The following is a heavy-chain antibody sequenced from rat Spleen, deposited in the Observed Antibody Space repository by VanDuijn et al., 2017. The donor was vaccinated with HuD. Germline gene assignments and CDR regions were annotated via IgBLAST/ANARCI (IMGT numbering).Heavy chain of an antibody. V-gene: IGHV5-25*01. Sequence: EVQLAESGGGLVQPGRSLKLSCAVSGFTFSDYYMAWVRQAPTKGLEWVASISPGGGNTFYRDSVKGRFTISRDNAKTTLYLQMDSLRSEDTATYYCARRYYSGFDYWGQGVMVTVSS. CDR2: ISPGGGNT. J-gene: IGHJ2*01. D-gene: IGHD1-1*01. CDR3: ARRYYSGFDY. CDR1: GFTFSDYY.